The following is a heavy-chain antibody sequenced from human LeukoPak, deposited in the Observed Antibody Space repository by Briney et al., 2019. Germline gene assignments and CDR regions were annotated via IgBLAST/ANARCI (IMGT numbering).Heavy chain of an antibody. CDR3: ARGVRELRYFDWLNYYYYMDV. D-gene: IGHD3-9*01. V-gene: IGHV1-2*02. J-gene: IGHJ6*03. CDR2: INPNSGRT. Sequence: VASVKVSCKASGYTFTGYYMNWVRQAPGQGLEWMGWINPNSGRTNYAQNFQGRVTMTRNTSISTAYMELSSLRSEDTAVYYCARGVRELRYFDWLNYYYYMDVWGKETTVTISS. CDR1: GYTFTGYY.